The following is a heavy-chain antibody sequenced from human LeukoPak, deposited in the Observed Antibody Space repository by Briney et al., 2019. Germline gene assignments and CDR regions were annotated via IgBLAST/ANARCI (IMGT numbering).Heavy chain of an antibody. Sequence: PSETLSLTCAVYGGSFSGYYWSWIRQPPGKGLEWIGEINHSGSTNYNPSLKSRVTISVDTSKNQFSLKLSSVTAADTAVYYCASFSGGSGIGNDYWGQGTLVTVSS. V-gene: IGHV4-34*01. J-gene: IGHJ4*02. CDR2: INHSGST. CDR1: GGSFSGYY. CDR3: ASFSGGSGIGNDY. D-gene: IGHD3-10*01.